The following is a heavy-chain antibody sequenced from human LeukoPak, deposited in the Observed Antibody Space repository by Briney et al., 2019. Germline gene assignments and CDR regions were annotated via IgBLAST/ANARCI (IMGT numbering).Heavy chain of an antibody. V-gene: IGHV3-21*01. CDR2: ISSSSSYI. CDR1: GFTFSSYS. CDR3: AREILYDYIWGSYTWGDAFDI. J-gene: IGHJ3*02. Sequence: NPGGSLRLSCAASGFTFSSYSMNWVRQAPGKGLEWVSSISSSSSYIYYADSVKGRFTISRDNAKNSLYLQMNSLRAEDTAVYYCAREILYDYIWGSYTWGDAFDIWGQGTMVTVSS. D-gene: IGHD3-16*01.